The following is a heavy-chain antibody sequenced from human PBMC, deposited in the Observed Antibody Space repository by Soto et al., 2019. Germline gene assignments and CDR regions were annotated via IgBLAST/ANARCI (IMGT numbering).Heavy chain of an antibody. CDR2: ISASGYSA. V-gene: IGHV3-23*01. D-gene: IGHD5-18*01. CDR1: GLAFNNYA. Sequence: EAQLLESGGGLVQPGGSLRLSCVASGLAFNNYAMSWVRQAPGKGLKWVSIISASGYSAYYGGAVKGRFTTSRDNSKSTLYLQMNRLRADDTAVYYCAKGEQLWDPFDYWGQGTLVTVSS. CDR3: AKGEQLWDPFDY. J-gene: IGHJ4*02.